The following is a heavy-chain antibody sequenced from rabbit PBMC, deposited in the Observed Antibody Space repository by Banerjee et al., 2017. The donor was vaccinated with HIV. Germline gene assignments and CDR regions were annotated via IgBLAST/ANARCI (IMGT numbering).Heavy chain of an antibody. CDR2: IDPVFRST. Sequence: QEQLVESGGGLVQPGGSLKLSCKASGFDFSSYGVSWVRQAPGKGLEWIGYIDPVFRSTYYASWAKGRFTISKTSSTTVTLQMTSLTAADTATYFCARESYAGYSDVGYATDYYGMDLWGPGTLVTDS. J-gene: IGHJ6*01. CDR3: ARESYAGYSDVGYATDYYGMDL. CDR1: GFDFSSYG. V-gene: IGHV1S39*01. D-gene: IGHD7-1*01.